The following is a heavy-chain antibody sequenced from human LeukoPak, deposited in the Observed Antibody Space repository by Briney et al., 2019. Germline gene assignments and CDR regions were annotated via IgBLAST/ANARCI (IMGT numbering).Heavy chain of an antibody. Sequence: GGSLRLSCAASGFTFSSYAMSWVRQAPGEGLEWVSTFSGSGGNTYYADSVKGRFTISRDNSKNTLYLQMNSLRAEDTAVYYCAKSGLSRFDYWGQGTLVTVSS. V-gene: IGHV3-23*01. D-gene: IGHD2-15*01. CDR1: GFTFSSYA. CDR2: FSGSGGNT. J-gene: IGHJ4*02. CDR3: AKSGLSRFDY.